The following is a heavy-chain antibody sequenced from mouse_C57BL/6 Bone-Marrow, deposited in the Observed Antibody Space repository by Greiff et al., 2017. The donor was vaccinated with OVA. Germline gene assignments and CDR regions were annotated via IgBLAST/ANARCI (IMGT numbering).Heavy chain of an antibody. Sequence: QVQLQQPGAELVKPGASVKLSCKASGYTFTSYWMHWVKQRPGRGLEWIGRIDPNSGSTNNTEQFKGKATFTADTSSNTAYMQLSSLTTEDSAIYYCARGGRGAYWGQGTLVTVSA. CDR3: ARGGRGAY. CDR2: IDPNSGST. D-gene: IGHD3-3*01. J-gene: IGHJ3*01. CDR1: GYTFTSYW. V-gene: IGHV1-62-3*01.